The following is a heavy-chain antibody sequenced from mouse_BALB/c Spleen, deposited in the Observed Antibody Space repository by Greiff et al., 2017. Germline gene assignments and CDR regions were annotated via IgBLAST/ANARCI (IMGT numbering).Heavy chain of an antibody. Sequence: VKLVESGPGLVAPSQSLSITCTVSGFSLTSYGVHWVRQPPGKGLEWLGVIWVGGSTNYNSALMSRLSISKDNSKSQVFLKMNSLQTDDTAMYYCAREDDGSPWFAYWGQGTLVTVSA. CDR2: IWVGGST. CDR3: AREDDGSPWFAY. V-gene: IGHV2-9*02. CDR1: GFSLTSYG. J-gene: IGHJ3*01. D-gene: IGHD1-1*01.